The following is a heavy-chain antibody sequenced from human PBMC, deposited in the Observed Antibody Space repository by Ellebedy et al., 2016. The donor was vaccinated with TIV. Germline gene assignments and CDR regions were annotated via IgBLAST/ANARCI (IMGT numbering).Heavy chain of an antibody. CDR3: ARSRKLGGYDLTFDY. J-gene: IGHJ4*02. V-gene: IGHV4-59*01. CDR1: GGSISSYY. Sequence: SETLSLTCTVSGGSISSYYWSWIRQPPGKGLEWIGYIYYSGSTNYNPSLKSRVAISVDTSKNQFSLKLSSVTAADTAVYYCARSRKLGGYDLTFDYWGQGTLVTVSS. D-gene: IGHD5-12*01. CDR2: IYYSGST.